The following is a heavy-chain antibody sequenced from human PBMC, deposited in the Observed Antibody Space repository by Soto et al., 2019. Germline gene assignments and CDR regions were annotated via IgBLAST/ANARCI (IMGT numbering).Heavy chain of an antibody. V-gene: IGHV1-46*01. Sequence: QVQLVQSGAEVKKPGASVKVSCKASGYTFTSYYMHWVRQAPGQGLEWMGIIDPSGGGTSYAQKFQGRLTMTRDRSTSTVYVELSSLRSEDTAVYYCARDRVDCSGGNCWRSVDDTCGQGTLVTVSS. CDR2: IDPSGGGT. CDR3: ARDRVDCSGGNCWRSVDDT. J-gene: IGHJ5*02. CDR1: GYTFTSYY. D-gene: IGHD2-15*01.